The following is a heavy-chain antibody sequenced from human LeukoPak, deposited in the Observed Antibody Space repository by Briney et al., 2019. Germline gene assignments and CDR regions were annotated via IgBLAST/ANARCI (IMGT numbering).Heavy chain of an antibody. CDR1: GYTFTGYY. V-gene: IGHV1-2*02. CDR3: ARALHGYLYYFDY. D-gene: IGHD5-18*01. CDR2: INPNSGGT. J-gene: IGHJ4*02. Sequence: ASVKVSCKASGYTFTGYYMHWVRQAPGQGLEWMGWINPNSGGTNYAQKFQGRVTMTRDMSTSTVYMELSSLRSEDTAVYYCARALHGYLYYFDYWGQGTLVTVSS.